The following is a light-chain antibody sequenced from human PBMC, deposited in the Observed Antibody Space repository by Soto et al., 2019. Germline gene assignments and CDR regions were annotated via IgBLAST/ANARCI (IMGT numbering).Light chain of an antibody. J-gene: IGKJ1*01. V-gene: IGKV2-24*01. Sequence: IVMTQTPLSSAVTLGHPSSISCMSSQSLEDSDGNSYLSWLHQRPGQPTRLLIYKISNRLSGVPERLSGSGAGNVFTMRISRVEADDVGLYYCMQATQFPWTFGQGTKVDIK. CDR3: MQATQFPWT. CDR2: KIS. CDR1: QSLEDSDGNSY.